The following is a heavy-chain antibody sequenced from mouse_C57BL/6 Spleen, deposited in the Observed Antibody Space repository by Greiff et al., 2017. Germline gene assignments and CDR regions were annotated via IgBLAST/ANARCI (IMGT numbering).Heavy chain of an antibody. CDR1: GYTFTRYW. V-gene: IGHV1-55*01. CDR3: ANYGYSGTCDY. CDR2: IYPGSGST. D-gene: IGHD2-2*01. J-gene: IGHJ2*01. Sequence: VQLQQPGAELVKPGASVKMSCKASGYTFTRYWITWVKQRPGQGLEWIGDIYPGSGSTNYNEKFKSKATLHVDTSSSTAYMQLSSLTSEDSAVYYCANYGYSGTCDYWGQGTTLTVSS.